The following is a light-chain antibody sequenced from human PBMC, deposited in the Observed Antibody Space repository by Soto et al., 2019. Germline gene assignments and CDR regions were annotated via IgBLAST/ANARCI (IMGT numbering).Light chain of an antibody. Sequence: DIQMTQSPSSLSASVGDRVTITCRASQSISNYLNWYQQNPGKAPTLLIYAAASLQSGGPSRFSGSGSGTDFTLTISSLQPEDFATYSCQQSYTTLFTFGPGTNVDI. CDR1: QSISNY. J-gene: IGKJ3*01. CDR3: QQSYTTLFT. V-gene: IGKV1-39*01. CDR2: AAA.